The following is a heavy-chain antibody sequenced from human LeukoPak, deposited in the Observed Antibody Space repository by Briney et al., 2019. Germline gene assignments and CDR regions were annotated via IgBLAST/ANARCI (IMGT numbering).Heavy chain of an antibody. CDR2: IFYSGNA. D-gene: IGHD2-21*02. CDR1: GVSISGSDYY. Sequence: PSETLSLTCTVSGVSISGSDYYWAWIRQPPGKGLEWIGSIFYSGNAYYNPSLKSRVTMSVDTSNNRFSLRLSSVTAADTAVYYCARHSRVLTTIIEYSQHWGQGNLVTVSS. CDR3: ARHSRVLTTIIEYSQH. V-gene: IGHV4-39*01. J-gene: IGHJ1*01.